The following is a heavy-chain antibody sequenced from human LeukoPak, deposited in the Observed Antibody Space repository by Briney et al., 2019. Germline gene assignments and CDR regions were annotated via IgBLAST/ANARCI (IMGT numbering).Heavy chain of an antibody. V-gene: IGHV1-2*06. J-gene: IGHJ4*02. CDR2: INPKSGGP. CDR3: ARDFASTPNWELDY. D-gene: IGHD7-27*01. Sequence: GASVKVSCKASGYTFTDYYIHWVRQAPGQGLEWMGRINPKSGGPDYAQDFQSRVPMTRDTSINTADVELGSLTSDDTAVYYCARDFASTPNWELDYWGQGTPVTVS. CDR1: GYTFTDYY.